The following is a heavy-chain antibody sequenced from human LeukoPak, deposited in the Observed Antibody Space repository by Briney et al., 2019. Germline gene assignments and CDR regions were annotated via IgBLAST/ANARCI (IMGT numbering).Heavy chain of an antibody. D-gene: IGHD1-1*01. V-gene: IGHV3-7*01. J-gene: IGHJ4*02. Sequence: GGSLRLSCAASGFTFSSFWMSWLRQAPGKGLEWVAHMNEARSDKYYVEYVKGRFSISRDNAKNSVILQMNSLRVEDTAVYYCVSWDVGHNNYWGQGAQVTVSS. CDR3: VSWDVGHNNY. CDR1: GFTFSSFW. CDR2: MNEARSDK.